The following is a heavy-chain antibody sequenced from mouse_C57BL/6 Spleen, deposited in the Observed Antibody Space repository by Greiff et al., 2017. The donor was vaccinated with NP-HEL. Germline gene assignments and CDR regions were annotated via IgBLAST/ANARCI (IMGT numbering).Heavy chain of an antibody. Sequence: VQLKESGAELVRPGASVKLSCTASGFNIKDYYMHWVKQRPEQGLEWIGRIDPEDGDTEYAPKFQGKATMTADTSSNTAYLQLSSLTSEDTAVYYGTGNYYGSGGYFDVWGTGTTVTVSS. V-gene: IGHV14-1*01. CDR1: GFNIKDYY. CDR2: IDPEDGDT. CDR3: TGNYYGSGGYFDV. J-gene: IGHJ1*03. D-gene: IGHD1-1*01.